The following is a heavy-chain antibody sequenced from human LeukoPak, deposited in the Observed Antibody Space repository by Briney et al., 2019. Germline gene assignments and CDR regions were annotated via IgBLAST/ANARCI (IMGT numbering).Heavy chain of an antibody. V-gene: IGHV1-69*05. CDR3: ASSLDYGDPSDY. CDR2: IIPIFGTA. CDR1: GGTFSSYA. D-gene: IGHD4-17*01. J-gene: IGHJ4*02. Sequence: SVKVSCKASGGTFSSYAISWVRLAPGQGLEWMGGIIPIFGTANYAQKFQGRVTITTDESTSTAYMELSSLRSEDTAVYYCASSLDYGDPSDYWGQGTLVTVSS.